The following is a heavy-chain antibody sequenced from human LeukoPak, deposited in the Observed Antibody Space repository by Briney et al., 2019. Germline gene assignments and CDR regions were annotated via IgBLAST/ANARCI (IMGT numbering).Heavy chain of an antibody. Sequence: GGSLRLSCAASGFTFSSYGMHWVRQAPGKGLEWVAFIRFDGSNKYYADSVKGRFTISRDNSKNMLYLQMNSLRAEDTAVHYCAKPHFDFWGQGTLVIVSS. V-gene: IGHV3-30*02. CDR3: AKPHFDF. J-gene: IGHJ4*02. CDR1: GFTFSSYG. CDR2: IRFDGSNK.